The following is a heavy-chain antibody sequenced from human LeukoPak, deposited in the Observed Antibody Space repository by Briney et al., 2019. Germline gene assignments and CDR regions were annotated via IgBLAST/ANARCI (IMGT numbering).Heavy chain of an antibody. CDR2: ISSSGSTI. D-gene: IGHD4-17*01. J-gene: IGHJ4*02. CDR3: ARDTSDDYGDYGPSDY. V-gene: IGHV3-11*01. Sequence: GGSLRLSCAASVFTFSDYYMSWIRQAPGKGLEWVSYISSSGSTIYYADSVKGRFTITRDNAKNSLHLQMNSLRAEDTAVYYCARDTSDDYGDYGPSDYWGQGTLVTVSS. CDR1: VFTFSDYY.